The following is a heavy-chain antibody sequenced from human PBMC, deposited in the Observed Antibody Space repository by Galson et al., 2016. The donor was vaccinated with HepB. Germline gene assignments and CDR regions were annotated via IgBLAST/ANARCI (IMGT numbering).Heavy chain of an antibody. V-gene: IGHV3-33*01. Sequence: SLRLSCAASGFSFSNYGLHWVRQAPGKGLEWVADIWYDGSNKYYADSVKGRFTIFRDTSRNTLYLQMDNLRADDTAIYYCEGFPEPLDIWGLGTMVTVS. D-gene: IGHD1-14*01. CDR3: EGFPEPLDI. J-gene: IGHJ3*02. CDR1: GFSFSNYG. CDR2: IWYDGSNK.